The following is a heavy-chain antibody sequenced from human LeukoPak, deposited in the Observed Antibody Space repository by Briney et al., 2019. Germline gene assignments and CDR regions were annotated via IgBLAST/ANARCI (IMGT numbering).Heavy chain of an antibody. CDR3: ARGPIEGVDY. Sequence: GGSLRLSCAASGFTFSSSDMSWVRQAPGKGLEWVSAISGSGGSTYYADSVKGRFTISRDNAKNSLYLQMNSLRAEDTAVYYCARGPIEGVDYWGQGTLVTVSS. J-gene: IGHJ4*02. CDR1: GFTFSSSD. CDR2: ISGSGGST. V-gene: IGHV3-23*01. D-gene: IGHD2-15*01.